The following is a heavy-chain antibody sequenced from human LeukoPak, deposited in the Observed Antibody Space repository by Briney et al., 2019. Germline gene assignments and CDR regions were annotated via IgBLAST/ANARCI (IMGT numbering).Heavy chain of an antibody. CDR2: IYYSGST. J-gene: IGHJ5*02. CDR3: ARVWFGELLNNWFDP. Sequence: PSETLSLTCTVSGGSISSYYWSWIRQPPGKGLEWIGYIYYSGSTSYNPSLKSRVTISVDTSKNQFSLKLSSVTAADTAVYYCARVWFGELLNNWFDPWGQGTLVTVSS. CDR1: GGSISSYY. D-gene: IGHD3-10*01. V-gene: IGHV4-59*08.